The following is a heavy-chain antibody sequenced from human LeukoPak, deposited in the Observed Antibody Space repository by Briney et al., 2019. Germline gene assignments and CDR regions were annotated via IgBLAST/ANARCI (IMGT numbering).Heavy chain of an antibody. CDR2: IKQDGSEK. CDR3: ASPRGYGYYFDY. CDR1: GFTFSRYW. V-gene: IGHV3-7*01. Sequence: PGGSLRLSCAASGFTFSRYWMSWVRQAPGKGLEWVANIKQDGSEKYYVDSVKGRFTISRDNAKNSLYLQMNSLRAEDTAVYYCASPRGYGYYFDYWGQGTLVTVSS. J-gene: IGHJ4*02. D-gene: IGHD5-12*01.